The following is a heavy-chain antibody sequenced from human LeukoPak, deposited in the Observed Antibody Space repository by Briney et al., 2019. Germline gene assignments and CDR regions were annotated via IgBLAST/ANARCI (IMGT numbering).Heavy chain of an antibody. CDR2: IYPVDSDT. Sequence: GESLKISCKGSGYRFTSYWIGWVRPMPGKGLEWMGIIYPVDSDTRYSPSFQGQVTISADKSISTAYLQWSSLKASDTAMYYCARPGQLGEYTPYYFDYWGQGTLVTVSS. CDR3: ARPGQLGEYTPYYFDY. V-gene: IGHV5-51*01. D-gene: IGHD3-16*01. J-gene: IGHJ4*02. CDR1: GYRFTSYW.